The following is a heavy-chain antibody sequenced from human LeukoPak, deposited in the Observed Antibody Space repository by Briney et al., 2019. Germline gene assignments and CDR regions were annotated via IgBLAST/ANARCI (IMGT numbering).Heavy chain of an antibody. CDR1: GFIFSTYS. D-gene: IGHD2-15*01. CDR2: ISSSSSTK. CDR3: ARWDGYCTGGSCYSYSDY. V-gene: IGHV3-48*04. J-gene: IGHJ4*02. Sequence: GGSLRLSCAASGFIFSTYSMNWVRQAPGKGLEWVSYISSSSSTKYYAASVKGRFTISRDNAKNSLYLQMNSLRVEDTAVYYCARWDGYCTGGSCYSYSDYWGQGTLVTVSS.